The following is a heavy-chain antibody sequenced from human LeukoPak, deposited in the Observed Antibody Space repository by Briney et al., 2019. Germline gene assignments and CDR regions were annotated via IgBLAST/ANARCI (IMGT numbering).Heavy chain of an antibody. CDR1: GFTFSSYA. CDR3: AKGHSGSPSHYFDY. Sequence: GGSLGLSCAASGFTFSSYAMSWVRQAPGKGLEWVSAISGSGGSTYYADSVKGRFTISRDNSKNTLYLQMNSLRAEDTAVYYCAKGHSGSPSHYFDYWGQGTLVTVSS. CDR2: ISGSGGST. V-gene: IGHV3-23*01. J-gene: IGHJ4*02. D-gene: IGHD1-26*01.